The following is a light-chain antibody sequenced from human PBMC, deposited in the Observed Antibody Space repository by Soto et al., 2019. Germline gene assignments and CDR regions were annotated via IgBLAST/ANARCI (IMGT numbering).Light chain of an antibody. CDR2: DNN. CDR1: SSNIGKNY. CDR3: GTWDNSLTAYV. J-gene: IGLJ1*01. V-gene: IGLV1-51*01. Sequence: QSVLTQPPSVSAAPGQKVTISCSRSSSNIGKNYVSWYQQLPGTAPKLLIYDNNKRPSGIPDRFSGSKSGTSATLGITGLQAGDEADYFCGTWDNSLTAYVFGTGTKATVL.